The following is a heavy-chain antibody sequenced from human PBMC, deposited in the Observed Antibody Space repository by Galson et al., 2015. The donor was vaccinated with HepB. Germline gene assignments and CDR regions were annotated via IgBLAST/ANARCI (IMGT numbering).Heavy chain of an antibody. Sequence: PALVKPTQTLTLTCTFSGFSLRTSGVGVGWVRQSPGKALEWLALIYWSDDERYSPSLRSRLTITKDTSKNQVVLTMTNLDPMDTATYYCARSLGLVGPIFDNWGQGSLVTVSS. V-gene: IGHV2-5*01. CDR1: GFSLRTSGVG. D-gene: IGHD2-8*02. CDR2: IYWSDDE. J-gene: IGHJ4*02. CDR3: ARSLGLVGPIFDN.